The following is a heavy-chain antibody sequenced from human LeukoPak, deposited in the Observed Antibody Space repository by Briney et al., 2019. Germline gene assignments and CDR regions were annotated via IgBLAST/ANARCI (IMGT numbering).Heavy chain of an antibody. CDR1: GGSFSGYY. V-gene: IGHV4-34*01. CDR2: INHSGST. Sequence: SETLSLTCAVYGGSFSGYYWSWIRQPPGKGLEWIGEINHSGSTNYNPSLKSRVTISVDTSKNQFSLKLSSVTAADTAVYYCARAGEYSSSSPSYYYGMDVWGQGTTATVSS. D-gene: IGHD6-6*01. J-gene: IGHJ6*02. CDR3: ARAGEYSSSSPSYYYGMDV.